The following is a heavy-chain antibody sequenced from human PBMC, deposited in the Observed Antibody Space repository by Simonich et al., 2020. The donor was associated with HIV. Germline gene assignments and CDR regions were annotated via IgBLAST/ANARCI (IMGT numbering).Heavy chain of an antibody. CDR3: AKDRYYNFWSGYYDY. V-gene: IGHV3-23*01. CDR1: GFTFSSYA. Sequence: EVQLLESGGGLVQPGGSLRLSCAASGFTFSSYAMSWVRQAPGKGLERVTAIRGSGGSTYYPDSVKCRFTISRDNSKNTLYLQMNSLRAEDTAVYYCAKDRYYNFWSGYYDYWGQGTLVTVSS. J-gene: IGHJ4*02. D-gene: IGHD3-3*01. CDR2: IRGSGGST.